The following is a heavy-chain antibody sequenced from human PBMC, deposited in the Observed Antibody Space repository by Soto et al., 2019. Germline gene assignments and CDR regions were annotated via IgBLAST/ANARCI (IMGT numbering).Heavy chain of an antibody. CDR1: GFTFSSYS. V-gene: IGHV3-48*01. CDR2: ISSSSSTI. Sequence: GGSLILSCAASGFTFSSYSMNWVRQAPGKGLEWVSYISSSSSTIYYADSVKGRFTISRDNAKNSLYLQMNSLRAEDTAVYYCARDHPVRGVILKSNWFDPWGQGTLVTVSS. D-gene: IGHD3-10*01. CDR3: ARDHPVRGVILKSNWFDP. J-gene: IGHJ5*02.